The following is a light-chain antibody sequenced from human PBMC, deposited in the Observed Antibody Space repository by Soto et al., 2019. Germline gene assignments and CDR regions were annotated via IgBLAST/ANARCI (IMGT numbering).Light chain of an antibody. CDR3: SSHTIENSWV. V-gene: IGLV2-14*01. CDR1: SSGVGGSDR. J-gene: IGLJ3*02. Sequence: QSVLTQPASVTGSPGQSITISCTGTSSGVGGSDRVSWYRHYPGTAPKLIIYEVGNRPSGISDRFSASKSGNTASLIISGLQPEDEADYYCSSHTIENSWVFGGGTKVTV. CDR2: EVG.